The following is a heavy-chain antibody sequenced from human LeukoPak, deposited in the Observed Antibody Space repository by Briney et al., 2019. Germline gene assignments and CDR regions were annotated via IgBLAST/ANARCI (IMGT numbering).Heavy chain of an antibody. V-gene: IGHV3-13*01. D-gene: IGHD3-16*01. CDR2: IGTAGDT. Sequence: PGGSLRLSCAASGFTFSSYDMHWVRQATGKGLEWVSAIGTAGDTYYPGSVKGRFTISRENAKNSLYLQMNSLRAGDTAVYYCARGWYDLGMADAAQELFDYWGQGTLVTVSS. CDR3: ARGWYDLGMADAAQELFDY. J-gene: IGHJ4*02. CDR1: GFTFSSYD.